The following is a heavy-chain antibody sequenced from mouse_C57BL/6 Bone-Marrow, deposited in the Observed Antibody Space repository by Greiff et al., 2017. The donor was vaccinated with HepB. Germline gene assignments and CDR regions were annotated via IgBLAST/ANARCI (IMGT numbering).Heavy chain of an antibody. CDR2: IDPNSGGT. J-gene: IGHJ4*01. V-gene: IGHV1-72*01. CDR3: ARLGLYAMDY. D-gene: IGHD4-1*01. Sequence: QVQLKQPGAELVKTGASVKLSCKASGYTFTSYWMHWVKQRPGRGLEWIGRIDPNSGGTKYNEKFKSKATLTVDKPSSTAYMQLSSLTSEDSAVYYCARLGLYAMDYWGQGTSVTVSS. CDR1: GYTFTSYW.